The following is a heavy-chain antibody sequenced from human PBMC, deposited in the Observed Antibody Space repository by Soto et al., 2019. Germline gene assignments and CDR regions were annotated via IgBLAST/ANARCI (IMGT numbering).Heavy chain of an antibody. CDR1: GGSFSGYY. CDR3: ERGYMVRGEYRTFDY. CDR2: INHSGST. V-gene: IGHV4-34*01. Sequence: SETLSLTCAVYGGSFSGYYWSRIRQPPGKGLEWIGEINHSGSTNYNPSLKSRVTISVDTSKNQFSLKLSSVTAADTAVYYCERGYMVRGEYRTFDYWGQGTLVTVYS. D-gene: IGHD3-10*01. J-gene: IGHJ4*02.